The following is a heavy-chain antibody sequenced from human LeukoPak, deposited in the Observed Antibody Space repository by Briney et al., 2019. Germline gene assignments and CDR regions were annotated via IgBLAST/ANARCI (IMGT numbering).Heavy chain of an antibody. CDR2: ITGSGNRT. CDR1: GFTFNIYA. D-gene: IGHD2-15*01. CDR3: AKEVGAVTHSAPY. J-gene: IGHJ4*02. V-gene: IGHV3-23*01. Sequence: GGSLRLSCAASGFTFNIYAMGWARQAPGKGLEWVSGITGSGNRTYSAKSVKGRFTISRDQSKNTLYLQMNSLKVEDTAVYYCAKEVGAVTHSAPYWGQGTPVTVSS.